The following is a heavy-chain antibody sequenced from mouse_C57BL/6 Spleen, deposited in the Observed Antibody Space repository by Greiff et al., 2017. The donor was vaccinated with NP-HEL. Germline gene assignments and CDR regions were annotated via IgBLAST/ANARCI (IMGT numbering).Heavy chain of an antibody. J-gene: IGHJ1*03. CDR3: ARYYYGSHWYFDV. V-gene: IGHV1-66*01. CDR1: GYSFTSYY. Sequence: VQLQQSGPELVKPGASVKISCKASGYSFTSYYIHWVKQRPGQGLEWIGWIYPGSGNTKYNEKFKGKATLTADTSSSTAYMQLSSLTSEDSAVYYCARYYYGSHWYFDVWGTGTTVTVSS. CDR2: IYPGSGNT. D-gene: IGHD1-1*01.